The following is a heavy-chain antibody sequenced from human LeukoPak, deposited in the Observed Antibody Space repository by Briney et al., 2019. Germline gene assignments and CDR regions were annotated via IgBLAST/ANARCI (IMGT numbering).Heavy chain of an antibody. J-gene: IGHJ4*02. V-gene: IGHV3-30*18. CDR1: GFTFSNFA. CDR2: ILYDGRNK. Sequence: GGSLRLSCAASGFTFSNFAIHWVRQAPGKGLEWVAVILYDGRNKYYGDSVEGRFTISRDNSKNTVYLEMNSLRAEDTAVYHCAKTPTFYYDSSVRYSDYWGQGTLVTVSS. D-gene: IGHD3-22*01. CDR3: AKTPTFYYDSSVRYSDY.